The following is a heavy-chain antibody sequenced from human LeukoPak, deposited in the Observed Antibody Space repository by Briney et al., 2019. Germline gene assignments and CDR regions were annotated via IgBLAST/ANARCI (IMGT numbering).Heavy chain of an antibody. V-gene: IGHV3-21*01. CDR3: ARQYYDFWSGFYTADYYFDY. Sequence: GGSLKLSCAASGFSFSDFGMNWVRQAPGKGLEWVSSISAHSRYIYYADSVKGRFTISRDNAQTSLYLEMNSLRGEDSAVYYCARQYYDFWSGFYTADYYFDYWGRGTLVTVSS. D-gene: IGHD3-3*01. CDR1: GFSFSDFG. CDR2: ISAHSRYI. J-gene: IGHJ4*02.